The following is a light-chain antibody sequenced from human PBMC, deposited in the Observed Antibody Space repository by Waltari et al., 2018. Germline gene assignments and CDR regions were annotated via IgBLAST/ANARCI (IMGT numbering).Light chain of an antibody. V-gene: IGKV2-28*01. Sequence: DIVMTQSPLSLPVTPGEPASISCSSSQSLLHSNGYNYLDWYLQKPGQSPQLLIYLGSNRASGVPDMFSGSGSGTDFTLKISRVEAEDVGVYYCMQALQTPFTFGPGTKVDIK. CDR1: QSLLHSNGYNY. J-gene: IGKJ3*01. CDR2: LGS. CDR3: MQALQTPFT.